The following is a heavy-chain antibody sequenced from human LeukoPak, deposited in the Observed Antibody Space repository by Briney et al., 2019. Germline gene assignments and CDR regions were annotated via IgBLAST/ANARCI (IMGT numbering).Heavy chain of an antibody. V-gene: IGHV3-23*01. CDR2: ISGSGGST. CDR3: AKRPGWLQIGAFDY. D-gene: IGHD5-24*01. J-gene: IGHJ4*02. CDR1: GFTFSSYA. Sequence: GGSLRLPCAASGFTFSSYAMSWVRQAPGKGLEWVSAISGSGGSTYYADSVKGRFTISRDNSKNTLYLQMNSLRAEDTAVHYCAKRPGWLQIGAFDYWGQGTLVTVSS.